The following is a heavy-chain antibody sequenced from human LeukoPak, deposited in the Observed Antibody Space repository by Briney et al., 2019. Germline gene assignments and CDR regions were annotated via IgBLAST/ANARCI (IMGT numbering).Heavy chain of an antibody. CDR3: ARVDSGYDYIFDY. CDR2: IIPIFGTA. CDR1: GGTFSSYA. V-gene: IGHV1-69*05. Sequence: GASVKVSCKASGGTFSSYAISWVRQAPGQGLEWMGGIIPIFGTANYAQKFQGRVTITTDESTSTAYMELSSLRSEDTAVYYCARVDSGYDYIFDYWGQGTLVTVSS. J-gene: IGHJ4*02. D-gene: IGHD5-12*01.